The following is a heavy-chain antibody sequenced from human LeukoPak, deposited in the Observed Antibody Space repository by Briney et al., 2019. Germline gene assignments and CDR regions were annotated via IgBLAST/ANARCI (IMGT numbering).Heavy chain of an antibody. D-gene: IGHD2/OR15-2a*01. V-gene: IGHV4-34*01. CDR1: GGSFSGYY. CDR2: IIHTGRT. Sequence: SETLSLTCGVYGGSFSGYYWPWIRQSPGKGLEWIGEIIHTGRTNYNPSLTSRVSISVDTSKNQFSLQLSSVTAADTAVYYCARGILVKVYAAFHYWGQGTLVSVSS. CDR3: ARGILVKVYAAFHY. J-gene: IGHJ4*02.